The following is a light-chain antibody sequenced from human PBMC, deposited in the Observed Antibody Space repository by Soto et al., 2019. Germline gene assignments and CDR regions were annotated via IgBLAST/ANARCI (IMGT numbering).Light chain of an antibody. CDR1: SSNIGAGYD. CDR2: GND. CDR3: QSYGPTPSANFV. J-gene: IGLJ1*01. V-gene: IGLV1-40*01. Sequence: QSALTQPPSVSGAPGQRVTISCTGSSSNIGAGYDVHWYQQLPGKAPKLLIYGNDNRPSGVPERFSGSKSGTSASLAITGLRADDEADYYWQSYGPTPSANFVFGSGPKVMVL.